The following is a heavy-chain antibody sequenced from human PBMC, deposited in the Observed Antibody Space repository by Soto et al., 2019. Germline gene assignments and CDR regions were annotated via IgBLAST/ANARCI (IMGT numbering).Heavy chain of an antibody. CDR3: ARVPAY. J-gene: IGHJ4*02. V-gene: IGHV4-30-2*01. CDR1: GGSISSGGYS. Sequence: QLQLQESGSGLVKPSQTLSLTCAVSGGSISSGGYSWSWIRQPPGKGLEWIGYIYHSVSTYYNPSHQYRGTISVDRSKCHFSLKLSSVTAADTAVYYYARVPAYWGQGTLFTVPS. CDR2: IYHSVST.